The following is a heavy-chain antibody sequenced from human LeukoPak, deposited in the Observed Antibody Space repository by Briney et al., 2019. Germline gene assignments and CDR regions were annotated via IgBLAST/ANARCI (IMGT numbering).Heavy chain of an antibody. CDR1: GFTFSSYA. Sequence: PGGSLRLSCAASGFTFSSYAMSWVRQAPGKGLEWVSAISGSGGSTYYADSVKGRFTISRDNAKNSLYLQMNSLRAEDTAVYYCARVGMGRYYGSGSYSVFPYYYYYYYMDVWGKGTTVTISS. V-gene: IGHV3-23*01. D-gene: IGHD3-10*01. CDR2: ISGSGGST. CDR3: ARVGMGRYYGSGSYSVFPYYYYYYYMDV. J-gene: IGHJ6*03.